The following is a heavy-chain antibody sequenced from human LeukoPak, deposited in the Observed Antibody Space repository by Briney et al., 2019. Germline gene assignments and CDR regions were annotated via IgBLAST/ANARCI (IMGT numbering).Heavy chain of an antibody. V-gene: IGHV4-59*01. CDR3: ARANYDGSDY. CDR2: IYYSGST. J-gene: IGHJ4*02. Sequence: SETLSLTCTVSGGSISSYYWSWIRQPPGKGLEGIGYIYYSGSTNYNPSLKSRVTISVDTSKNQFSLKLSSVTAADTAVYYCARANYDGSDYWGQGTLVTVSS. CDR1: GGSISSYY. D-gene: IGHD3-22*01.